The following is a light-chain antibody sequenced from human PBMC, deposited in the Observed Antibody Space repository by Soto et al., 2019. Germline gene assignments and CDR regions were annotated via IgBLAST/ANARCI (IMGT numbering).Light chain of an antibody. V-gene: IGKV3-20*01. J-gene: IGKJ4*01. CDR1: QSVSSGF. CDR3: QQYGSSPFT. CDR2: GAS. Sequence: EIVLTQSPGTLSLSPGERATRSCRASQSVSSGFLAWYQQKPGQAPRLLIYGASSRATGIPDRFSGSGSGTDFTLTISRLEPEDVAVYYCQQYGSSPFTFGGGTKVEIK.